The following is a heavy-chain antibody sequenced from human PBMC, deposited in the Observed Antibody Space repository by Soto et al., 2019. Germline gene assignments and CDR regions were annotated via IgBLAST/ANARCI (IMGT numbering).Heavy chain of an antibody. CDR3: AGYGGNSV. Sequence: GGSLRLSCAVSGFTVSSNHVTWVRQATGQGLEWVSAIYNSGSTYYADSVKGRFIVSRDNAKNTVYLQMNSLRVEDTAVYYCAGYGGNSVWGQGTPVTVSS. J-gene: IGHJ4*02. CDR1: GFTVSSNH. D-gene: IGHD4-17*01. CDR2: IYNSGST. V-gene: IGHV3-53*01.